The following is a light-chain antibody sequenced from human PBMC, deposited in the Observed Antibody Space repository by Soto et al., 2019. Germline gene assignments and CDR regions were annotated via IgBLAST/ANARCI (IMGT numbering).Light chain of an antibody. V-gene: IGKV1-39*01. CDR2: AAS. Sequence: DIQMTQSPSSLSASVGDRVTITCRASQTISTYLYWYQQNPGKAPKLLIYAASTLQSGVPSRFSGSGSGTDFTLTISSLQPEDFATYYCQQSHGIPYTFGQGTKLEIK. CDR3: QQSHGIPYT. J-gene: IGKJ2*01. CDR1: QTISTY.